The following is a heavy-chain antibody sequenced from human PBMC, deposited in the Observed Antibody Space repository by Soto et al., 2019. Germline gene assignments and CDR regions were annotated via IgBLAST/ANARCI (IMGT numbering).Heavy chain of an antibody. D-gene: IGHD4-17*01. V-gene: IGHV4-31*03. CDR2: IYYSGST. CDR3: ARVIYGDYTYYFDY. Sequence: SETLSLTCTVSGGSISSGGHYWSWIRQHPGKGLEWIGYIYYSGSTYYNPSLKSRVTISVDTSKNQFSLKLSSVTAADTAVYYCARVIYGDYTYYFDYWGQGTLVTVSS. CDR1: GGSISSGGHY. J-gene: IGHJ4*02.